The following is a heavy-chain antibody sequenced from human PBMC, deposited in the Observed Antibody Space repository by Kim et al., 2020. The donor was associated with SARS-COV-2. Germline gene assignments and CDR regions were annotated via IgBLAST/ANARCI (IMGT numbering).Heavy chain of an antibody. J-gene: IGHJ5*02. Sequence: NYNPSRKSRGTITVGTSKNQFALKLSSVTAADTAVDYCARDRDGSDGIDPWGQGTLVTVSS. V-gene: IGHV4-59*01. CDR3: ARDRDGSDGIDP. D-gene: IGHD1-26*01.